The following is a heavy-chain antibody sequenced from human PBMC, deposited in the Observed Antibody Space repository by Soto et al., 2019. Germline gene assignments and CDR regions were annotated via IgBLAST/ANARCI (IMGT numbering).Heavy chain of an antibody. CDR2: ISGSGGST. J-gene: IGHJ6*03. CDR1: GFTFSTYA. V-gene: IGHV3-23*01. CDR3: AKGGDTSSFYYSYSMDL. D-gene: IGHD1-26*01. Sequence: EVQLLESGGGVVQPGGSLRLSCAASGFTFSTYATSWVRQAPGKGLEWVAGISGSGGSTNHADTVKGRFTISRDNSKNTLYLEMHSLSAEDTAVYYCAKGGDTSSFYYSYSMDLWGTGTTVTVP.